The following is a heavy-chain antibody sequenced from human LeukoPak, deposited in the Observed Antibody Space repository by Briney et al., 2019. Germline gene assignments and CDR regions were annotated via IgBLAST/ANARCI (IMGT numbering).Heavy chain of an antibody. D-gene: IGHD2/OR15-2a*01. Sequence: GGSLRLSCVASGFTFSISSMHWVRQAPGKGLEWVSFISSSGDYIYYADSVKGRFTVSRDNARNSLYLQMNSLRAEDTAVYYCAREHFATFDYWGQGTLVTVSS. CDR3: AREHFATFDY. CDR2: ISSSGDYI. V-gene: IGHV3-21*01. CDR1: GFTFSISS. J-gene: IGHJ4*02.